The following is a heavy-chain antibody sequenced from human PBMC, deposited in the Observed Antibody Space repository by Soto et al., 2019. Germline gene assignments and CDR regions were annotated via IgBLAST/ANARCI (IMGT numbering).Heavy chain of an antibody. D-gene: IGHD6-19*01. CDR2: ISYDGSNK. J-gene: IGHJ6*02. V-gene: IGHV3-30*18. Sequence: QVQLVESGGGVVQPGRSLRLSCAASGFTFSSYGMHRVRQAPGKGLEWVAVISYDGSNKYYADSVKGRFTISRDNSTNTLYLQMNSLRAEDTAVYYCAKDRGWLAERYYYGMDVWGQGTTVTVSS. CDR3: AKDRGWLAERYYYGMDV. CDR1: GFTFSSYG.